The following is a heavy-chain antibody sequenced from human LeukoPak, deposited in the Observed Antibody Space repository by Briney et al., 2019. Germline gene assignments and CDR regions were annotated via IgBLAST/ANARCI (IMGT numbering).Heavy chain of an antibody. V-gene: IGHV3-7*01. J-gene: IGHJ4*02. Sequence: GGSLRLSCAASGFTFSSYWMNWARQAPGKGLEWVASINHNGNVNYYVDSVKGRFTISRDNAENSLYLQMTSLRAEDTALYYCATYRHLPYWGQGTLVTVSS. CDR2: INHNGNVN. CDR3: ATYRHLPY. CDR1: GFTFSSYW. D-gene: IGHD2-2*02.